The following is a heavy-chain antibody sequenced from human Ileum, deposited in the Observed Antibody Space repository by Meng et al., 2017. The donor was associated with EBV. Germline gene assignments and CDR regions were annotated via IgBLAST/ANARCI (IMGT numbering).Heavy chain of an antibody. D-gene: IGHD3-3*01. CDR1: GGSFRGNY. CDR2: INESGST. Sequence: GRPQQLGAGLLKPSETLSITCADYGGSFRGNYWSWIRQSPGKRLEWIGEINESGSTNYNPSLKSRVTILMDTSKNQFSLKLTSVTAADAAVYYCRNAFCSAAAGCSDYWGQGTLVTVSS. CDR3: RNAFCSAAAGCSDY. V-gene: IGHV4-34*01. J-gene: IGHJ4*02.